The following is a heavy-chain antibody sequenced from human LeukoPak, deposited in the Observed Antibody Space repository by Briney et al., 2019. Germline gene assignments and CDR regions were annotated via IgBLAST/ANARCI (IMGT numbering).Heavy chain of an antibody. Sequence: SETLSLTCAVYGGSFSGYYWSWIRQPPGKGLELIGYIYYSGSTYYNPSLKSRVTISVDTSKNQFSLKLSSVTAADTAVYYCARYTAMVTSGFDYWGQGTLVTVSS. J-gene: IGHJ4*02. D-gene: IGHD5-18*01. CDR1: GGSFSGYY. CDR2: IYYSGST. V-gene: IGHV4-34*09. CDR3: ARYTAMVTSGFDY.